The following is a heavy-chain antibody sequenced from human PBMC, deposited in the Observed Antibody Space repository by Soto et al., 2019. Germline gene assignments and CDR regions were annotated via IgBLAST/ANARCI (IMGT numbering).Heavy chain of an antibody. CDR3: ARLRLGGLHFDY. CDR2: IYYSGST. V-gene: IGHV4-39*01. CDR1: GCSISSSSYY. J-gene: IGHJ4*02. Sequence: SETLSLTCTSSGCSISSSSYYLGWIRQPPGKGLEWIGSIYYSGSTYYNPSLKSRVTISVDTSKNQFSLKVSSVTAADTAVYYRARLRLGGLHFDYWGQGTLVTVSS. D-gene: IGHD1-26*01.